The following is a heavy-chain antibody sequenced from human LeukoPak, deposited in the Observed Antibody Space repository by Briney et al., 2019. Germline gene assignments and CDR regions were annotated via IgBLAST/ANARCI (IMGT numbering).Heavy chain of an antibody. V-gene: IGHV4-4*07. J-gene: IGHJ6*02. CDR1: GGSISSYY. CDR3: ARDPLRPGSAGRYYYGMDV. D-gene: IGHD6-13*01. CDR2: IYTSGST. Sequence: SETLSLTCTVSGGSISSYYWSWLRQPAGKGLEWIGRIYTSGSTNYNPSLKSRVTMSVDTSKNQFSLKLSSVTAADTAVYYCARDPLRPGSAGRYYYGMDVWGQGTTVTVSS.